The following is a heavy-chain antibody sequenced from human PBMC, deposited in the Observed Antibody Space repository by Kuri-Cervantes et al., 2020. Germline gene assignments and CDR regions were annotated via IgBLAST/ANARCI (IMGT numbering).Heavy chain of an antibody. CDR1: GYSFTSYW. CDR2: IYPGDSDT. D-gene: IGHD1-26*01. Sequence: GESLKISCKGSGYSFTSYWIGWVRQMPGKGLEWMGIIYPGDSDTRYSPSFQGQVTISADKSISTAYLQWSSLKASDTAMYYCARRSSGSYFVGWFDPWGQGTLVTVSS. V-gene: IGHV5-51*01. J-gene: IGHJ5*02. CDR3: ARRSSGSYFVGWFDP.